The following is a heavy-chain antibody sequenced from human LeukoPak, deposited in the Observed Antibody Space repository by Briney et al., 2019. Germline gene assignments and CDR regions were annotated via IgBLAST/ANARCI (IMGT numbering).Heavy chain of an antibody. D-gene: IGHD4-17*01. CDR2: IGTAGDT. V-gene: IGHV3-13*01. J-gene: IGHJ4*02. CDR1: GFTFSDYD. CDR3: ARRRGDYVFDY. Sequence: GGSRRLACAASGFTFSDYDMHWVRQATGKGLEWVSAIGTAGDTYYTGSVKGRFTISRENAKNSLYLQMNSLRAGDTAVYYCARRRGDYVFDYWGQGTLVTVSS.